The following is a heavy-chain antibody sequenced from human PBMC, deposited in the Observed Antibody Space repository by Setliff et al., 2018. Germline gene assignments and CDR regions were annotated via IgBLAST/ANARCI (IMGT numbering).Heavy chain of an antibody. CDR3: AREGYDSSGYWALDAFDI. D-gene: IGHD3-22*01. Sequence: LSLTCTVSGGSISSSSYYWGWIRQPPGKGLEWIGSIYYSGSTYYNPSLKSRVTISVDTSKNQFSLKLSSVTAADTAVYYCAREGYDSSGYWALDAFDIWGQGTMVTVSS. V-gene: IGHV4-39*07. J-gene: IGHJ3*02. CDR1: GGSISSSSYY. CDR2: IYYSGST.